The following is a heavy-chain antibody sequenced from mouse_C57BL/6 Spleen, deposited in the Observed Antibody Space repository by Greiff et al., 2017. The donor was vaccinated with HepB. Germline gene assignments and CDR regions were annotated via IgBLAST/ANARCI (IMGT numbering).Heavy chain of an antibody. J-gene: IGHJ2*01. V-gene: IGHV1-50*01. CDR1: GYTFTSYW. Sequence: QVQLQQPGAELVKPGASVKLSCKASGYTFTSYWMQWVKQRPGQGLEWIGEIDPSDSYTNYNQKFKGKATLTVDTSSSTAYMQLSSLTSEDSAVYYCARIYYDYDDYWGQGTTLTVSS. D-gene: IGHD2-4*01. CDR3: ARIYYDYDDY. CDR2: IDPSDSYT.